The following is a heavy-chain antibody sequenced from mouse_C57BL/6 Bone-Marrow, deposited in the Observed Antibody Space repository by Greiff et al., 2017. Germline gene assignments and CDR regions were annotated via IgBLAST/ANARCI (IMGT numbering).Heavy chain of an antibody. D-gene: IGHD1-1*01. CDR2: ISDGGSYT. J-gene: IGHJ2*01. Sequence: EVMLVESGGGLVKPGGSLKLSCAASGFTFSSYAMSWVRQTPEKRLEWVATISDGGSYTYYPDNVKGRFTISRDNAKNNLYLQMSHLKSEDTAVYYCTTGMTAVVDYWGQGTTLTVSS. CDR1: GFTFSSYA. CDR3: TTGMTAVVDY. V-gene: IGHV5-4*03.